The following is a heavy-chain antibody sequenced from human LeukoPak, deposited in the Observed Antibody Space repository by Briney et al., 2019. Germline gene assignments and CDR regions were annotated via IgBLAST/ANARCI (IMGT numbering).Heavy chain of an antibody. D-gene: IGHD6-19*01. CDR1: GYTFTSYY. J-gene: IGHJ3*02. Sequence: AAVKVSCKASGYTFTSYYMHWVRQAPGQGLEWMGIINPSGGSTSYAQKFQGRVTMTRDMSTSTVYMELSSLRSEDTAVYYCARDQWYSSGWRPGNAFDIWGQGTMVTVSS. CDR3: ARDQWYSSGWRPGNAFDI. CDR2: INPSGGST. V-gene: IGHV1-46*01.